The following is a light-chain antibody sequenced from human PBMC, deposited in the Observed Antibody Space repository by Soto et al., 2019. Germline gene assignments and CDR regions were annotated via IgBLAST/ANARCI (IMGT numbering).Light chain of an antibody. Sequence: QSVLTQPPSASASPGQSVTISCTGSSSDVGAYNYVSWYQQHPGKAPKLIIYDVSNRPSGVSNRFSGSKSGNTASLTISGLQAEDEADYYCSSYTSSTTLYVFGTGTKVTVL. V-gene: IGLV2-14*01. J-gene: IGLJ1*01. CDR3: SSYTSSTTLYV. CDR2: DVS. CDR1: SSDVGAYNY.